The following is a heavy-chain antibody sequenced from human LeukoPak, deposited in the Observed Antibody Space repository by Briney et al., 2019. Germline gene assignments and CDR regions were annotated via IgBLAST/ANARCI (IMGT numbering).Heavy chain of an antibody. CDR3: ARDIYDSGDFRGDF. Sequence: PGGSLRLSCAASGFTFSTYWMYWVRQAPGKGLVWVSRINSDGSSTKNADSVKGRFATSRDNAKNSLYLQMSSLRTEDTALYYCARDIYDSGDFRGDFWGQGTLVTVSS. J-gene: IGHJ4*02. D-gene: IGHD3-22*01. CDR2: INSDGSST. CDR1: GFTFSTYW. V-gene: IGHV3-74*01.